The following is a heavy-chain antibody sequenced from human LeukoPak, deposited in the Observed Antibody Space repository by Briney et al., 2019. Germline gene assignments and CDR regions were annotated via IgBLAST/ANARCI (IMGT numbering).Heavy chain of an antibody. V-gene: IGHV1-8*03. J-gene: IGHJ4*02. CDR2: MNPTSGNT. CDR1: GYTFTGYD. Sequence: GASVKVPCKASGYTFTGYDINWLRQATGQGLEWMGWMNPTSGNTGYAEKFQGRVTITRDTSISTAYMELSSLRSDDTAVYYCARGQDADFFDYWGQGTLVTVSS. CDR3: ARGQDADFFDY.